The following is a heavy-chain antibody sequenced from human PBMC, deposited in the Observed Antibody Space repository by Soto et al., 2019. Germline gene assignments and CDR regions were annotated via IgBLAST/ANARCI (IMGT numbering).Heavy chain of an antibody. CDR1: GYTFTGYY. CDR2: INPNSGGT. J-gene: IGHJ3*02. CDR3: ARTLPLHSSSSTVAFDI. V-gene: IGHV1-2*04. D-gene: IGHD6-6*01. Sequence: ASVKVSCKASGYTFTGYYMHWVRQAPGQGLEWMGWINPNSGGTNYAQKFQGWVTMTRDTSISTAYMELSRLRSDDTAVYYCARTLPLHSSSSTVAFDIWGQGTMVTVSS.